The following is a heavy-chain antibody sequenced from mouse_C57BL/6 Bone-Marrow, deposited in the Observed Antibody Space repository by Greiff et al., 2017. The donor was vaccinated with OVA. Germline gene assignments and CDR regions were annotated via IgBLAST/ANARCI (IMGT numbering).Heavy chain of an antibody. CDR1: GYTFTSYN. D-gene: IGHD2-4*01. J-gene: IGHJ1*03. CDR3: ARSYDYHWYFDV. CDR2: IYPGNGDT. V-gene: IGHV1-12*01. Sequence: QVQLKESGAELVRPGASVKMSCKASGYTFTSYNMHWVKQTPRQGLEWIGAIYPGNGDTSYNQKFKGKATLTVDKSSSTAYMQLSSLTSEDSAVYFCARSYDYHWYFDVWGTGTTVTVSA.